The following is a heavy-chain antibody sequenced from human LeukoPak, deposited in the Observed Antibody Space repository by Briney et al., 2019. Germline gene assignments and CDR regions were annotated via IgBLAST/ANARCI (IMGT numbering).Heavy chain of an antibody. CDR2: INHSGST. CDR3: ARVGSSSGWYGFDYYYYMDV. D-gene: IGHD6-19*01. CDR1: GGSFSGYY. Sequence: SETLSLTCAVYGGSFSGYYWSWIRQPPGKGLEWIGEINHSGSTNYNPSLKSRVTISVGTPKNQFSLKLSSVTAADTAVYYCARVGSSSGWYGFDYYYYMDVWGKGTTVTVSS. J-gene: IGHJ6*03. V-gene: IGHV4-34*01.